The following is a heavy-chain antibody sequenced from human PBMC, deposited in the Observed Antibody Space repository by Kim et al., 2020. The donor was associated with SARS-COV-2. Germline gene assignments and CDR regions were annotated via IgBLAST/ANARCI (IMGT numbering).Heavy chain of an antibody. Sequence: TANCAAVKGRFTISRENSKNTAYLQMNSLKAEDTAVYYCTSQAAALRAFDIWGQGTMVTVSS. V-gene: IGHV3-73*01. CDR3: TSQAAALRAFDI. J-gene: IGHJ3*02. CDR2: T. D-gene: IGHD6-13*01.